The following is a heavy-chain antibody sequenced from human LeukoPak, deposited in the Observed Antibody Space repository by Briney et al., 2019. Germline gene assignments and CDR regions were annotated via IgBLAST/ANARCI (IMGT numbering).Heavy chain of an antibody. Sequence: GGSLRLSCAASGFTFSSYAMNWVRQAPGKGLEWVSAISGSGGSTYYADSVKGRFTISRDNSKNTLYLRMNSLRAEDTAVYYCAKVPAVRITIFGVSFDFWGQGTLVTVSS. CDR1: GFTFSSYA. CDR2: ISGSGGST. CDR3: AKVPAVRITIFGVSFDF. D-gene: IGHD3-3*01. J-gene: IGHJ4*02. V-gene: IGHV3-23*01.